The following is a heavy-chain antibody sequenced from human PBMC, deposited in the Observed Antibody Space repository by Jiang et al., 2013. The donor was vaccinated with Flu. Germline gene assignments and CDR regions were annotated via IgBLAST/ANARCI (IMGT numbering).Heavy chain of an antibody. CDR2: IYYSGST. CDR1: AGSISNYY. D-gene: IGHD1-1*01. Sequence: LLKPSETLSLTCTVSAGSISNYYWTWIRQPPGKRLEWIGYIYYSGSTNYNPSLKSRVTISVDTSKNQFSLNLSSVTAADTAVYYCARHPRSTGDGMDVWGQGTTVIVSS. J-gene: IGHJ6*02. V-gene: IGHV4-59*08. CDR3: ARHPRSTGDGMDV.